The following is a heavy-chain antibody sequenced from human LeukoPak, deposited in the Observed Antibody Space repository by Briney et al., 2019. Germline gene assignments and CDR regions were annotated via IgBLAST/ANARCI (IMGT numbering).Heavy chain of an antibody. V-gene: IGHV3-7*04. CDR3: ARGGAPYCSSTSCYEDLFDA. CDR2: IKQDGREK. D-gene: IGHD2-2*01. J-gene: IGHJ5*02. Sequence: GGSLRLSWEPSGFTSGNYWMSWVGQAPGKWLEWVSTIKQDGREKSYVNSGKGGLTISRDNAKSSLYLQMISVRAEDTAVYYCARGGAPYCSSTSCYEDLFDAWGQGTLVTVSS. CDR1: GFTSGNYW.